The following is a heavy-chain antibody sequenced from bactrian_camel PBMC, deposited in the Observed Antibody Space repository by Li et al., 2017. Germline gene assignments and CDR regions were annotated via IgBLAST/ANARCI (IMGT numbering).Heavy chain of an antibody. CDR1: GFSFDDAD. J-gene: IGHJ4*01. V-gene: IGHV3S55*01. CDR2: LASYGTT. CDR3: ATARGLAPSSLYNY. Sequence: HVQLVESGGGLVQAGGSLTLSCSGSGFSFDDADMGWYRQGSGSDCKLVSALASYGTTYYTDSVKSRFTISRDNAKNTLYLQLNSLKTEDTALYYCATARGLAPSSLYNYWGQGTQVTVS. D-gene: IGHD5*01.